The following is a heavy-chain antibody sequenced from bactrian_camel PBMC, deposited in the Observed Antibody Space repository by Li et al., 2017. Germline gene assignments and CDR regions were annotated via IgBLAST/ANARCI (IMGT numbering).Heavy chain of an antibody. J-gene: IGHJ4*01. V-gene: IGHV3S26*01. D-gene: IGHD6*01. CDR3: AAGSWVAGSLDEHDYVH. CDR2: IDSSGDT. CDR1: RYTYSTYC. Sequence: HVQLVESGGASVQAGGSLRLSCDASRYTYSTYCMGWFRQAPGKEREGVALIDSSGDTTYADFVKDRFVISKANAGGTLYLQMNSLKPEDTAMYYCAAGSWVAGSLDEHDYVHWGQGTQVTVS.